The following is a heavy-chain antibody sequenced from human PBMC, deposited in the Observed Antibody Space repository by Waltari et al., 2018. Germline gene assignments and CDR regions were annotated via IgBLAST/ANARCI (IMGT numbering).Heavy chain of an antibody. CDR2: INHSGST. CDR1: GGSFSGYY. V-gene: IGHV4-34*01. D-gene: IGHD3-3*01. J-gene: IGHJ5*02. CDR3: ARGLTPITIFGVVTANWFDP. Sequence: QVQLQQWGAGLLKPSETLSLTCAVYGGSFSGYYWSWIRQPPGKGLEWIGEINHSGSTNSNPSLRRRVTISVDTSKNQFSLKLSSVTAADTAVYYCARGLTPITIFGVVTANWFDPWGQGTLVTVSS.